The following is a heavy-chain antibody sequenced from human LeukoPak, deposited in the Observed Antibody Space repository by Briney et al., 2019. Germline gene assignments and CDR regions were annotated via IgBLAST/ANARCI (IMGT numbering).Heavy chain of an antibody. Sequence: GGSLRLSCAASGFTFSSYAMSWVRQAPGKGLEWVSSIISSSSYIYYADSVKGRFTISRDNAKNSLYLQMNSLRAEDTAVYYCARGGYYDSSGYYAYYFDYWGQGTLVTVSS. V-gene: IGHV3-21*01. CDR3: ARGGYYDSSGYYAYYFDY. CDR1: GFTFSSYA. D-gene: IGHD3-22*01. CDR2: IISSSSYI. J-gene: IGHJ4*02.